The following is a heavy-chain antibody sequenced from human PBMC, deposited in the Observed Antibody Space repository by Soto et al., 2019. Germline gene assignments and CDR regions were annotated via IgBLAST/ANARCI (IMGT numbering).Heavy chain of an antibody. J-gene: IGHJ4*02. V-gene: IGHV1-18*01. CDR1: GYGFTTYG. CDR2: ISAHNGNT. Sequence: QVHLVQSGAEVKKPGASVKVSCKGSGYGFTTYGITWVRQAPGQGLEWMAWISAHNGNTNYAQKVQGRVTVTRDTSTSTAYMELRSLRYDDTAVYYCARGRYGDYWGQGALVLVSS. CDR3: ARGRYGDY. D-gene: IGHD1-1*01.